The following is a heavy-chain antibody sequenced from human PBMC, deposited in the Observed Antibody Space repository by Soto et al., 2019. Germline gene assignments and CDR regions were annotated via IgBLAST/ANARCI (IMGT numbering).Heavy chain of an antibody. CDR2: ITDSGDDT. Sequence: EVQLLESGGGLVQPGGSLRLSCAASGFTFNNYVMGCVRQAPGKGLEWVSAITDSGDDTYYIDAVKGRFTISRDNSKSTLYLQMNSLRAEDTAVYYCAKVAFSSWCRHYYFDYWGQGTLVTVSS. CDR1: GFTFNNYV. J-gene: IGHJ4*02. V-gene: IGHV3-23*01. D-gene: IGHD2-2*01. CDR3: AKVAFSSWCRHYYFDY.